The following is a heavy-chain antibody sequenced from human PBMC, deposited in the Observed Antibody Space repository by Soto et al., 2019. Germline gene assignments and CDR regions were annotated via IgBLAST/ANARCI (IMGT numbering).Heavy chain of an antibody. Sequence: QVQLVQSGAEVKKPGSSVKVSCKASGGTFSSYTISWVRQAPGQGLEWMGRIIPILGIANYAQKFQGRVTITADKSTSTAYLEMSGLRSEDTAVYYCARGNVDIVRRRGYYYSYSLDVWGEGTTVTVSS. CDR2: IIPILGIA. D-gene: IGHD5-12*01. V-gene: IGHV1-69*02. CDR3: ARGNVDIVRRRGYYYSYSLDV. J-gene: IGHJ6*03. CDR1: GGTFSSYT.